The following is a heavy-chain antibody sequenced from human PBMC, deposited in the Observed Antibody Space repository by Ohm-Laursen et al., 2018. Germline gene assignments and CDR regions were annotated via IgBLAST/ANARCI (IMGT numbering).Heavy chain of an antibody. CDR1: GFTFSSYA. V-gene: IGHV3-30*18. CDR2: VSYDERYK. D-gene: IGHD3-3*02. J-gene: IGHJ4*02. CDR3: TKGSYISSFEGVH. Sequence: SLRLSCAASGFTFSSYAMTWVRQAPGKGLEWVAVVSYDERYKNYVDSVKGRFTVSRDNSKNTLYLQMNSLRPEDTALYYCTKGSYISSFEGVHWGQGTLVTVSS.